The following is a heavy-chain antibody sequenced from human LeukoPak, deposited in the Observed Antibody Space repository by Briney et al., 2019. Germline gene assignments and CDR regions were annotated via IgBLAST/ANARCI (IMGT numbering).Heavy chain of an antibody. Sequence: SETLSLTCAVYGGSFSGYYWSWIRQPPGKGLEWIGDINHSGSTNYNPSLKSRVTISVDQSKNQFSLKLSSVTAADTAVYYCAIAGAAAGTLNDYWGQGTLVTVSS. V-gene: IGHV4-34*01. J-gene: IGHJ4*02. CDR3: AIAGAAAGTLNDY. CDR2: INHSGST. CDR1: GGSFSGYY. D-gene: IGHD6-13*01.